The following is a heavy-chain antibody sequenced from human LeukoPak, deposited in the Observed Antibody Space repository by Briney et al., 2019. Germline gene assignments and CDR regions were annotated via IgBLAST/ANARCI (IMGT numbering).Heavy chain of an antibody. CDR1: GFTFSSYW. J-gene: IGHJ4*02. Sequence: GGSLRLSCAASGFTFSSYWMSWVRQAPGKGLEWVANIKQDGSEKYYVDSVKGRFTISRDNAENSLYMQKNSLRAEDTAVYYCASLEMATIGDYWGQGTLVTVSS. V-gene: IGHV3-7*01. CDR2: IKQDGSEK. D-gene: IGHD5-24*01. CDR3: ASLEMATIGDY.